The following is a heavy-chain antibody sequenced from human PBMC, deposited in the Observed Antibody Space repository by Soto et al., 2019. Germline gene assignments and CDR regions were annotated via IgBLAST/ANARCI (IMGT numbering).Heavy chain of an antibody. V-gene: IGHV3-21*01. Sequence: GGSLRLSCAASGFSFSSYSMNWVRQAPGKGLEWVSSISSSASHINYADSVKGRFTISRDNAKKPLYLRMNSLRAEDTAVYYCARGYTGYCSGGTCYWFDPWGQGTLVTVSS. J-gene: IGHJ5*02. CDR3: ARGYTGYCSGGTCYWFDP. CDR2: ISSSASHI. CDR1: GFSFSSYS. D-gene: IGHD2-15*01.